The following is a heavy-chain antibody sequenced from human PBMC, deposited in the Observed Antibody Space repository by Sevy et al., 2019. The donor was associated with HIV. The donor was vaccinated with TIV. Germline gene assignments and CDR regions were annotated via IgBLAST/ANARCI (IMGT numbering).Heavy chain of an antibody. J-gene: IGHJ4*02. CDR1: GFTFGTYG. V-gene: IGHV3-33*01. Sequence: GGPLRLSCVASGFTFGTYGMDWVRQAPGKGLEWVAVIWYDGSNKYYGDSVKGRFTISRDNSKNTLYLQMNSLRAEDTAVYYCARGSLYSSGWSESLDYWGQGTLVTVSS. D-gene: IGHD6-19*01. CDR3: ARGSLYSSGWSESLDY. CDR2: IWYDGSNK.